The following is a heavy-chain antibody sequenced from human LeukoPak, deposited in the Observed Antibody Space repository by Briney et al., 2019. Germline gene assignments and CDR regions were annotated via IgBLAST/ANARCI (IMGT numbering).Heavy chain of an antibody. J-gene: IGHJ4*02. CDR1: GYSFITYG. V-gene: IGHV1-18*01. CDR2: ISGSSGNT. D-gene: IGHD4-17*01. Sequence: ASVKVSCKTSGYSFITYGVSWVRQAPGQGLQGLGWISGSSGNTNYIQSLQGRLTLTTDTSPSTAYMELRSLRSDDTDIYYCARAGATLTSHFDNWGEGALVIVSS. CDR3: ARAGATLTSHFDN.